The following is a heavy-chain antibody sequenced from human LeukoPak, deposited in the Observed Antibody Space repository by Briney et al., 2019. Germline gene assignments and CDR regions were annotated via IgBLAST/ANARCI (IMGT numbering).Heavy chain of an antibody. J-gene: IGHJ4*02. CDR1: VYTFTGYY. Sequence: GASVKVSCKASVYTFTGYYMHWVRQAPGQGLEWMGWINPNSGGTNYAQKFQGRVTMTRDTSISTAYMELSRLRSDDTAVYYCARYDCSGGSCYFDYWGRGTLVTVSS. V-gene: IGHV1-2*02. CDR3: ARYDCSGGSCYFDY. CDR2: INPNSGGT. D-gene: IGHD2-15*01.